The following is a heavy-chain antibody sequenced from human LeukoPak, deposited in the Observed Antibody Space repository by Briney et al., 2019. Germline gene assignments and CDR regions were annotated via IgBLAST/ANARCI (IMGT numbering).Heavy chain of an antibody. CDR3: ARDDFWSGYYRGYFDY. V-gene: IGHV3-11*06. CDR1: GFTFSDYY. Sequence: GGSLRLSCAASGFTFSDYYMSWIRQAPGQGLEWVSYISSRSSYTNYAGSVKGRFTISRDNAKNSLYLQMNSLRAEDTAVYYCARDDFWSGYYRGYFDYWGQGTLVTVSS. J-gene: IGHJ4*02. D-gene: IGHD3-3*01. CDR2: ISSRSSYT.